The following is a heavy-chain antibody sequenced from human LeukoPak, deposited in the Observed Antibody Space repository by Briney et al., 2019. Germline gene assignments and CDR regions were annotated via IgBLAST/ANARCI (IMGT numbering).Heavy chain of an antibody. CDR2: INHSGST. CDR3: ARVFKDGDDTFDY. J-gene: IGHJ4*02. D-gene: IGHD4-17*01. Sequence: PSETLSLTCTVSGGTISNYYWNWIRQPPGKGLEWIGEINHSGSTNYNPSLKSGGTISVDTSKNQFSLKLSSVTAADTAVYYCARVFKDGDDTFDYWGQGTLVTVSS. V-gene: IGHV4-34*01. CDR1: GGTISNYY.